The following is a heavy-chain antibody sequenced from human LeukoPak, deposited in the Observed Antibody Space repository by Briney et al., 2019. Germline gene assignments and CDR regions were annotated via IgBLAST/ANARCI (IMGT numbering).Heavy chain of an antibody. CDR3: AELGITMIGGV. CDR1: GFTFEDFG. V-gene: IGHV3-69-1*02. J-gene: IGHJ6*04. D-gene: IGHD3-10*02. CDR2: INGGTT. Sequence: PGGSLRLSCTVSGFTFEDFGMTWVRQAPGKGLEWVSSINGGTTLYAGSVKGRFTISRDNAKNSLYLQMNSLRAEDTAVYYCAELGITMIGGVWGKGTTVTISS.